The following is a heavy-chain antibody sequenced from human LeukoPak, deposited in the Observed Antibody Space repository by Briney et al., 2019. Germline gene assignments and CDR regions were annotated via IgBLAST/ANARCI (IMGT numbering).Heavy chain of an antibody. J-gene: IGHJ2*01. CDR2: IIPIFGTA. Sequence: SVKVSCKASGGTFSSYAISWVRQAPGQGLEWMGGIIPIFGTANYAQKFRGRVTITTDESTSTAYMELSSLRSEDTAVYYCASNQYDSSGYYYVGWYCDLWGGGTRDPVS. V-gene: IGHV1-69*05. CDR3: ASNQYDSSGYYYVGWYCDL. CDR1: GGTFSSYA. D-gene: IGHD3-22*01.